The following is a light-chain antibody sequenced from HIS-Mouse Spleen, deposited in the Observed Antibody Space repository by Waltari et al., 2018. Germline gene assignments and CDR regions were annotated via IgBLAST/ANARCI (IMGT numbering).Light chain of an antibody. CDR3: QQYYSYPYT. CDR2: AAS. J-gene: IGKJ2*01. V-gene: IGKV1-8*01. Sequence: AIRMTQSPSSFSASTGDRVTITCRATQGSSSYLAWYQQKPGKAPKLLIYAASTLQSGVPSRFSGSGSVTDFTLTISCLQSEDFATYYCQQYYSYPYTFGQGTKLEIK. CDR1: QGSSSY.